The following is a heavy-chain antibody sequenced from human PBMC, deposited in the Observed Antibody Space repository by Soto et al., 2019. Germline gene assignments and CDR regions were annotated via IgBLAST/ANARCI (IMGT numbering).Heavy chain of an antibody. CDR3: ARTVDTDLVSGPTYSSYAMDV. CDR1: GGTFSRYA. D-gene: IGHD5-18*01. J-gene: IGHJ6*02. CDR2: IIPIFGTA. Sequence: QVQLVQSGAEVKKPGSSVKVSCKASGGTFSRYAIIWVLQAPGQGLEWMGGIIPIFGTANYAQKCQGRVTITADESTSQAYMGLSSLRSEDKAVYYGARTVDTDLVSGPTYSSYAMDVWGQGTTVTVS. V-gene: IGHV1-69*12.